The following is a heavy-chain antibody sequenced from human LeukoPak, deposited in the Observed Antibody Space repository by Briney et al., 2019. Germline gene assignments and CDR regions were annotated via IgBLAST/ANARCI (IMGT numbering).Heavy chain of an antibody. J-gene: IGHJ4*02. CDR1: GFPFSSYD. V-gene: IGHV3-23*01. CDR2: VSGSGGTK. Sequence: ESGGSLRLSCAASGFPFSSYDMSWVRQAPGRGLEWVSGVSGSGGTKYYADSVKGRFTISRDNSKNTLYLQMNSLRSEDTAVYYWAKSAYCDSSGHPNSVEYWGQGALVTVSS. CDR3: AKSAYCDSSGHPNSVEY. D-gene: IGHD3-22*01.